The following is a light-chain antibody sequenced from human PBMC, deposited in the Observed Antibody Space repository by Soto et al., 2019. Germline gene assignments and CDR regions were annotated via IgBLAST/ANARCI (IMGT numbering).Light chain of an antibody. CDR3: QQYNSYRT. Sequence: EIQITQSPSTMSASVGDRVTLTCRARESISIWLAWYQQKPGKAPKLLIYDASILESGVPSRFSGSGSGTEFTLAISSLQPDDSATYYCQQYNSYRTFGQGTKVDIK. CDR2: DAS. V-gene: IGKV1-5*01. J-gene: IGKJ1*01. CDR1: ESISIW.